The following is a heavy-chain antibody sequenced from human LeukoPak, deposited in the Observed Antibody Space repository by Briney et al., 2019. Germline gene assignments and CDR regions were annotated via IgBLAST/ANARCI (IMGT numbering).Heavy chain of an antibody. CDR3: AQGSLWFGGYYYYGMDV. CDR2: IYYSGST. Sequence: SETLSLTCTVSGGSISSGGYYWSWLRQHPGKGLEWIGYIYYSGSTYYNPSLKSRVTISVDTSKNQFSLKLSSVTAADTAVYYCAQGSLWFGGYYYYGMDVWGQGTTVTVSS. D-gene: IGHD3-10*01. CDR1: GGSISSGGYY. V-gene: IGHV4-31*03. J-gene: IGHJ6*02.